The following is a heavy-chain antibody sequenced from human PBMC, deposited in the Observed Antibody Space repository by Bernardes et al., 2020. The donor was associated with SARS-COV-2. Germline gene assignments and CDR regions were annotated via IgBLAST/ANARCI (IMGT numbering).Heavy chain of an antibody. Sequence: GGSLRLSCSASGFTFSNYAMHWVRQAPGKGLEYFSSIRSNGGNTYYADSLKGRFTISRDNSKNTLYLQMSSLGLEDTALYYCVRDWGGGDYWGQGTLVTVSS. D-gene: IGHD3-16*01. CDR2: IRSNGGNT. V-gene: IGHV3-64D*06. J-gene: IGHJ4*02. CDR1: GFTFSNYA. CDR3: VRDWGGGDY.